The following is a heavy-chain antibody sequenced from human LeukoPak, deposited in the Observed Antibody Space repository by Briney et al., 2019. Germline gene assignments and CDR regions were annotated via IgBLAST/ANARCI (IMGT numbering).Heavy chain of an antibody. V-gene: IGHV1-8*03. Sequence: ASVKVSCKASGYTFTSYDINWVRQATGQGLEWMGWMNPNSGNTGYAQKCQGRVTITRNTSISTAYMELSSLRSEDTAVYYCARGQGRSGWYGLSSYWGQGTLVTVSS. D-gene: IGHD6-19*01. CDR2: MNPNSGNT. CDR3: ARGQGRSGWYGLSSY. J-gene: IGHJ4*02. CDR1: GYTFTSYD.